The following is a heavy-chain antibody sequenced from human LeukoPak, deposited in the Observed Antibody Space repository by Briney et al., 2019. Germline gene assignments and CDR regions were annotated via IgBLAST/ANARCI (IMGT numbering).Heavy chain of an antibody. CDR2: IYYSGST. CDR3: AREAFGFRSSSWGRYWFDP. Sequence: PSETLSLTCTVSGGSISSSSYYWGWIRQPPGKGLEWIGSIYYSGSTYYNPSLKSRVTISVDTSKNQFSLKLSSVTAADTAVYYCAREAFGFRSSSWGRYWFDPWGQGTLVTVSS. J-gene: IGHJ5*02. V-gene: IGHV4-39*07. CDR1: GGSISSSSYY. D-gene: IGHD6-13*01.